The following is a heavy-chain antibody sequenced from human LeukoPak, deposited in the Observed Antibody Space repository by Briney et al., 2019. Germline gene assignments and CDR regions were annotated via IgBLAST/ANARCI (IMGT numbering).Heavy chain of an antibody. D-gene: IGHD6-13*01. CDR1: GYTFTSYY. V-gene: IGHV1-46*01. CDR3: ARAANVRIAAADSPLTFDY. CDR2: INPSGGST. Sequence: ASVKVSCKASGYTFTSYYMHWVRQAPGQGLEWMGIINPSGGSTSYAQKFQGRVTMTRDTPTSTVYMELSSLRSEGTAVYYCARAANVRIAAADSPLTFDYWGQGTLVTVSS. J-gene: IGHJ4*02.